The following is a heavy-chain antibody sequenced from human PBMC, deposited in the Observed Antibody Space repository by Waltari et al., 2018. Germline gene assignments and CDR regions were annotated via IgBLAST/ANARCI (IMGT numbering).Heavy chain of an antibody. CDR1: GFTFSSYA. Sequence: QVQLVESGGGVVQPGRSLRLSCAASGFTFSSYAMHWVRQAPGKGLEWVAVISYDGSEKYDEDSVKGRITIARENSKNTLYLQMNRLRAEDTAVYYCARDPTTALVVYALTTDYWGQGTLVTVSS. J-gene: IGHJ4*02. CDR3: ARDPTTALVVYALTTDY. CDR2: ISYDGSEK. V-gene: IGHV3-30-3*01. D-gene: IGHD2-8*02.